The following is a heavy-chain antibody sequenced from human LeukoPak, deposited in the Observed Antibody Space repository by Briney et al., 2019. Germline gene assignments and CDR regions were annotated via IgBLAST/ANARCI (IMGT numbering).Heavy chain of an antibody. CDR1: GFTFSSYA. CDR2: ISGNGDTT. V-gene: IGHV3-23*01. CDR3: AKDSSSAPIWGFDY. Sequence: GGSLRLSCAASGFTFSSYAMSWVRQAPGKGLEWVTVISGNGDTTYYADSVKGLFTISRDNSENTLYLQMESLRAEDTAVYYRAKDSSSAPIWGFDYWGQGTLVTVSS. J-gene: IGHJ4*02. D-gene: IGHD3-16*01.